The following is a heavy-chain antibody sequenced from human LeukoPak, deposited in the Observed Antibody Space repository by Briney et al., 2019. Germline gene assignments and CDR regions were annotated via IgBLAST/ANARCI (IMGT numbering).Heavy chain of an antibody. Sequence: PGGSLRLSCAASGFTFSSYWMSWVRQAPGKGLEWVANIKQDGSEKYYVDSVKGRFTISRDNAKNSLYLQMNSLRAEDTAVYSCARTVAGYYRGGWFDPWGQGTLVTVSS. CDR3: ARTVAGYYRGGWFDP. D-gene: IGHD3-9*01. CDR2: IKQDGSEK. CDR1: GFTFSSYW. V-gene: IGHV3-7*01. J-gene: IGHJ5*02.